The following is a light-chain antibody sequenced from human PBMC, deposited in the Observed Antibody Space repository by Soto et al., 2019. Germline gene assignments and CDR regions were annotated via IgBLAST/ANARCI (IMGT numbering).Light chain of an antibody. Sequence: QSALTQPASGSGAPGQSITISCTGTSSDVGGYNYVSWYQQHPGKAPKLMIYDVSNRPSGVSNRFSGSKSGNTASLTISGLQAEDEADYYCSSYTSARVFGTGTKATVL. V-gene: IGLV2-14*01. CDR1: SSDVGGYNY. CDR2: DVS. J-gene: IGLJ1*01. CDR3: SSYTSARV.